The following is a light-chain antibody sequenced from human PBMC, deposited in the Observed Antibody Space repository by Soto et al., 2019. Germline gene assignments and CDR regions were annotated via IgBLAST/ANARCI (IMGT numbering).Light chain of an antibody. CDR1: SGHSTYP. CDR3: QTWDTGIVV. V-gene: IGLV4-69*01. J-gene: IGLJ2*01. CDR2: LHSDGSH. Sequence: QLVLTQSPSASASLGASVNLTCTLSSGHSTYPIAWHQQQPEKGPRFLMKLHSDGSHIKGDGIPHRFSGSSSGAERYLTISSLQSEDEADYYCQTWDTGIVVFGGGTKLTVL.